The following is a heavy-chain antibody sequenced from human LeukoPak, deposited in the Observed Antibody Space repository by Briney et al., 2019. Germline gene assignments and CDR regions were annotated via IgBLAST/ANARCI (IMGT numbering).Heavy chain of an antibody. CDR1: GGSISSFY. J-gene: IGHJ4*02. CDR3: ARVGYSSSGNYYNDRGAFDY. V-gene: IGHV4-4*07. Sequence: SETLSLTCTVSGGSISSFYWSWIRQPAGKGLEWIGRIYTSGSTNYNPSLKSRLTMSVDTSKNQFSLKLGSVTAADTAVYYCARVGYSSSGNYYNDRGAFDYWGQGTLVTVSS. D-gene: IGHD3-10*01. CDR2: IYTSGST.